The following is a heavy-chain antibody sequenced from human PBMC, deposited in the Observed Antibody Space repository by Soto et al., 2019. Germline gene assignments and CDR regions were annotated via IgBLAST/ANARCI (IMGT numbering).Heavy chain of an antibody. Sequence: PGGSLRLSCAASGFTFSSYWMSWVRQAPGKGLEWVANIKQDGSEKYYVDSVKGRFTISRENAKNSLYLQMNSLRAEDTAVYYCARVPGGWPTGWFDPWGQGSLVTVSS. CDR1: GFTFSSYW. J-gene: IGHJ5*02. V-gene: IGHV3-7*04. D-gene: IGHD1-1*01. CDR3: ARVPGGWPTGWFDP. CDR2: IKQDGSEK.